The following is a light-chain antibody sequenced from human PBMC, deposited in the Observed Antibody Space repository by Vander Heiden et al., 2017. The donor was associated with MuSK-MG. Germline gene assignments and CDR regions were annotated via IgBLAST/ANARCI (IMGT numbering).Light chain of an antibody. Sequence: EIVMTQSPATMSVSPGERATLSCRATRSIGSFLAWYQQKPGQAPRLLIYGASTRATGIPARFSGSGSGTEFTLTISSLQSEDFALYYCQQYDTWPITFGQGTPVEIK. J-gene: IGKJ5*01. V-gene: IGKV3-15*01. CDR2: GAS. CDR3: QQYDTWPIT. CDR1: RSIGSF.